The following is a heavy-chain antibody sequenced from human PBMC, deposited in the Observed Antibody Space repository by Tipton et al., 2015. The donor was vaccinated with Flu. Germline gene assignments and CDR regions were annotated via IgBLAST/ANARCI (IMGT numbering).Heavy chain of an antibody. CDR1: GFTFSDSA. CDR2: IRSKTHNYAT. D-gene: IGHD2-2*01. J-gene: IGHJ4*02. Sequence: AASGFTFSDSAMHWVRQASGKGLEWVGRIRSKTHNYATTYSASVKGRFTISRDDSKNTAYLQMNSLKTEDTAVYYCVRVGVTSTSHWGNYWGQGTLVTVSS. V-gene: IGHV3-73*01. CDR3: VRVGVTSTSHWGNY.